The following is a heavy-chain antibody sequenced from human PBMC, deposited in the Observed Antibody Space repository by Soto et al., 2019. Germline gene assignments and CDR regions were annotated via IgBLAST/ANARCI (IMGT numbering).Heavy chain of an antibody. CDR1: GFTFSSYA. J-gene: IGHJ6*02. D-gene: IGHD3-10*01. Sequence: GGSLRLSCVASGFTFSSYAMSWVRQAPGKGLEWVSAISGSGGSTYYADSVKGRFTISRDNSKNTLYLQMNSLRAEDTAVYYCAKAEQYYYGSGSYYYYGMDVWGQGTTVTVSS. V-gene: IGHV3-23*01. CDR3: AKAEQYYYGSGSYYYYGMDV. CDR2: ISGSGGST.